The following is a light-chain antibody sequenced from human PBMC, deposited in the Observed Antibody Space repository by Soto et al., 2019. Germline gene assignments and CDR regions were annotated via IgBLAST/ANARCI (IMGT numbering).Light chain of an antibody. CDR3: AEWDDRLNGHG. V-gene: IGLV1-44*01. CDR2: TTN. Sequence: QSVLTQPHSASGTPGQRVTISCSGSSSNIGTSSVHWFQQLPGTAPKLLISTTNQRPSGVPEGFSGSKSGTSASLAISGLQSEDDADYYCAEWDDRLNGHGFGSEPNVTVL. CDR1: SSNIGTSS. J-gene: IGLJ1*01.